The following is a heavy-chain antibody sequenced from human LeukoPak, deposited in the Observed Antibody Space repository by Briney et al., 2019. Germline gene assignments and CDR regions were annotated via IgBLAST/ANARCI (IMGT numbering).Heavy chain of an antibody. D-gene: IGHD2-15*01. V-gene: IGHV5-51*01. CDR2: IYPGDSDT. J-gene: IGHJ5*02. Sequence: GASLKISCKGSGSSFTSYWIGWVRQLPGKGLEWVGIIYPGDSDTRYSPSFQGQVTISADKSISTAYLQWSSLKASDTAMYYCARLELQENWFDPWGQGTLVTVSS. CDR3: ARLELQENWFDP. CDR1: GSSFTSYW.